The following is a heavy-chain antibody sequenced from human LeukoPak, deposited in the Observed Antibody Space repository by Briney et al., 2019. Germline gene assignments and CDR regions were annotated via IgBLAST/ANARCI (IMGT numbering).Heavy chain of an antibody. CDR3: AKYANYDILTGYFSNYYYYYMDV. Sequence: PGGSLRLSCAASGFTFSGYGMHWVRKAPGKGLEWVAFIRYDGSNKYYADSVKGRFTISRDNSKNTLYLQMNSLRAEDTAVYYCAKYANYDILTGYFSNYYYYYMDVWGNGTAVIVSS. CDR2: IRYDGSNK. CDR1: GFTFSGYG. D-gene: IGHD3-9*01. V-gene: IGHV3-30*02. J-gene: IGHJ6*03.